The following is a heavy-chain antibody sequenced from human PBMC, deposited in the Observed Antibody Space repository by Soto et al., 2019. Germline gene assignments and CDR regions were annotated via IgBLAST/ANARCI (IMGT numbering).Heavy chain of an antibody. CDR3: ARLATLALYCSSTSCHYYYYGMDV. J-gene: IGHJ6*02. D-gene: IGHD2-2*01. CDR2: IYYSGST. CDR1: GGSISSSSYY. Sequence: KSSETLSLTCTVSGGSISSSSYYWGWIRQPPGKGLEWIGSIYYSGSTYYNPSLKSRVTISVDTSKNQFSLELSSVTAADTAVYYCARLATLALYCSSTSCHYYYYGMDVWGQGTTVTVSS. V-gene: IGHV4-39*01.